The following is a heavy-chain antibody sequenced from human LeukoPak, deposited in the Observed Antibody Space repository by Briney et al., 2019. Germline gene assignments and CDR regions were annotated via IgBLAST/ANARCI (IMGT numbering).Heavy chain of an antibody. D-gene: IGHD5-12*01. CDR1: GFTVSSNY. V-gene: IGHV3-53*01. Sequence: GGSLRLSCAASGFTVSSNYMSWVCQAPGKGLEWVSVIYSGGSTYYADSVKGRFTISRDNSKNTLYLQMNSLRAEDTAVYYCARYHSGYDDYWGQGALVTVSS. J-gene: IGHJ4*02. CDR2: IYSGGST. CDR3: ARYHSGYDDY.